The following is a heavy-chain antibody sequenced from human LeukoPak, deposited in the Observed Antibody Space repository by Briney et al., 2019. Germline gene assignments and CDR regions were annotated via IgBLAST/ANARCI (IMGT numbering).Heavy chain of an antibody. Sequence: SVKVSCKASGGTFSSYTISWVRQAPGQGLERMGRIIPILGIANYAQKFQGRVTITADKSTSTAYMELSSLRSEDTAVYYCARANSGWYGYRGQGTLVTVSS. J-gene: IGHJ4*02. CDR2: IIPILGIA. CDR1: GGTFSSYT. CDR3: ARANSGWYGY. V-gene: IGHV1-69*02. D-gene: IGHD6-19*01.